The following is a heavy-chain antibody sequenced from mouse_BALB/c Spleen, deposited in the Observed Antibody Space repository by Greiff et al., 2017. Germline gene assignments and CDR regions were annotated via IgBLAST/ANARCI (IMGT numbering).Heavy chain of an antibody. D-gene: IGHD1-3*01. CDR2: IYPGDGDT. V-gene: IGHV1-87*01. CDR3: ARKSGFYAMDY. CDR1: GYTFTSYW. J-gene: IGHJ4*01. Sequence: QVQLQQSGAELARPGASVKLSCKASGYTFTSYWMQWVKQRPGQGLEWIGAIYPGDGDTRYTQKFKGKATLTADKSSSTAYMQLSSLASEDSAVYYCARKSGFYAMDYWGQGTSVTVSS.